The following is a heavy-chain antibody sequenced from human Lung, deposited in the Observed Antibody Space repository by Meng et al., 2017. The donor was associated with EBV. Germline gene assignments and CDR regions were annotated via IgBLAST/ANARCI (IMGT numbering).Heavy chain of an antibody. CDR2: ISSSGSTT. CDR1: RFTFSDYY. V-gene: IGHV3-11*01. CDR3: AREFYGDTGGF. J-gene: IGHJ4*02. Sequence: QVQMVGLGGGLAKPGGSLRLSCAASRFTFSDYYMSWIRQAPGKGLEWISYISSSGSTTYYADSVKGRFTISRDNAKNSLYLQMNSLRAEDTAVYYCAREFYGDTGGFWGRGTLVTVSS. D-gene: IGHD4-17*01.